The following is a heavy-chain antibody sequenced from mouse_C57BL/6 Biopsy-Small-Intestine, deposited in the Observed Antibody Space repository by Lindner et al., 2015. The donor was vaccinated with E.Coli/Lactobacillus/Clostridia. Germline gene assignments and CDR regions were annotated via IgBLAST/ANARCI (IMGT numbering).Heavy chain of an antibody. V-gene: IGHV1-63*01. CDR1: GYTFTNYW. CDR2: IYPGGGYT. J-gene: IGHJ2*01. CDR3: VRAYYDYFDY. D-gene: IGHD2-4*01. Sequence: VQLQESGAELVRPGTSVKMSCKASGYTFTNYWIGWAKQRPGHGLEWIGDIYPGGGYTNYNEKFKGKATLTADKSSSTAYMQFSSLTSEDSAIYYCVRAYYDYFDYWGQGTTLTVSS.